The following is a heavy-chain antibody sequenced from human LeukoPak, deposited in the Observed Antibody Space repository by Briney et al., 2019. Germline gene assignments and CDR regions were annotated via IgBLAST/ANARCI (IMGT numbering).Heavy chain of an antibody. D-gene: IGHD6-19*01. CDR3: ARRGIAVAGTPAEYFQH. CDR1: GYSFTNYW. Sequence: GATLKISCKGSGYSFTNYWIGWVRQMPGKGLEWMGIIYPGDSDTRYSPSFQGQVTISADKSISTAYLHWSSLKASDTAMYYCARRGIAVAGTPAEYFQHWGQGTLVTVSS. CDR2: IYPGDSDT. J-gene: IGHJ1*01. V-gene: IGHV5-51*01.